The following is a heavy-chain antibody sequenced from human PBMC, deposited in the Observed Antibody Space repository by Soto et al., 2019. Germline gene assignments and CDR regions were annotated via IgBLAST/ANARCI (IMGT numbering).Heavy chain of an antibody. CDR1: GYTFTGHY. Sequence: ASVKASCKASGYTFTGHYIHWVRQAPEQGPEWMGEIGPESGATRYAEKFQGRVTMTLDTSITTVYMELKNLSPDDTAVYYCGRGRSGQIVVFYWG. CDR2: IGPESGAT. CDR3: GRGRSGQIVVFY. V-gene: IGHV1-2*02. D-gene: IGHD1-26*01. J-gene: IGHJ4*01.